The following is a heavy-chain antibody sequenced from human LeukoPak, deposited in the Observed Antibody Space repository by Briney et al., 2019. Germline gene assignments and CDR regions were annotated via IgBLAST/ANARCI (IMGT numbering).Heavy chain of an antibody. CDR2: IHNSGRT. D-gene: IGHD6-13*01. CDR1: GGSISSYY. Sequence: TPSETLSLTCTVSGGSISSYYWSWIRQSPGKGLEWIGYIHNSGRTNYNPSLKSRVTGFVDTSKNQVSLRLSSVTAADTAVYYCARSVPASGQRRIDCWGQGTLVTVSS. J-gene: IGHJ4*02. V-gene: IGHV4-4*08. CDR3: ARSVPASGQRRIDC.